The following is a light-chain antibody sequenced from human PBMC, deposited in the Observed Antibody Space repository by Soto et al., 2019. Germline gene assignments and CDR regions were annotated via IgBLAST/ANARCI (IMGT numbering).Light chain of an antibody. CDR1: SSDIGDFYF. V-gene: IGLV2-14*01. CDR3: GSYTDTTYV. J-gene: IGLJ1*01. Sequence: QSVLTQPASVSGSPGRSITISCTAASSDIGDFYFVSWYQHHPGKAPQLIIYEVSNRPSGVSHRFSASASGSTASLTISGLQAEDEAEYYCGSYTDTTYVFGTGTKLTVL. CDR2: EVS.